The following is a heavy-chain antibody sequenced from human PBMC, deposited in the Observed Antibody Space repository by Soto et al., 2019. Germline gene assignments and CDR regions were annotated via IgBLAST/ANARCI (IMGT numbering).Heavy chain of an antibody. J-gene: IGHJ4*02. V-gene: IGHV1-69*13. D-gene: IGHD3-10*01. Sequence: SVKVSCKASGGTFSSYAISWVRQAPGQGLEWMGGIIPIFGTANYAQKFQGRVTITADESTSTAYMELSSLRSEDTAVYYCARDAASPYGSCSYYDYRGQGTPVTV. CDR1: GGTFSSYA. CDR3: ARDAASPYGSCSYYDY. CDR2: IIPIFGTA.